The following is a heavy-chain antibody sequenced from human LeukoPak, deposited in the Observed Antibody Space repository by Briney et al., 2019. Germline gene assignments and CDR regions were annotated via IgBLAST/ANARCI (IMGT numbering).Heavy chain of an antibody. CDR2: IYHSGST. V-gene: IGHV4-59*08. CDR1: SGSITSYY. D-gene: IGHD2-15*01. J-gene: IGHJ6*03. Sequence: SETLPLTCSVSSGSITSYYWSWLRQPPGKGLEWIGSIYHSGSTYYNPSLKSRVTISVDTSKNQFSLKLPSVTAADTAVYYCARVVDYMDVWGKGTTVTVSS. CDR3: ARVVDYMDV.